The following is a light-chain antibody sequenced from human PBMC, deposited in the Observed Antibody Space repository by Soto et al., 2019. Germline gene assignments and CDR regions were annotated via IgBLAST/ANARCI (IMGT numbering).Light chain of an antibody. CDR1: QSVRTG. CDR2: GAS. J-gene: IGKJ1*01. V-gene: IGKV3-15*01. Sequence: MMMTQSPATLYVSPGKGAPLSCRASQSVRTGLAWYQQKPGQAPRLLIYGASIRATGIPARFSGSGSGTEFTLTITSLQSEDFAVYYCQQYDYWWTFGQGTKVDIK. CDR3: QQYDYWWT.